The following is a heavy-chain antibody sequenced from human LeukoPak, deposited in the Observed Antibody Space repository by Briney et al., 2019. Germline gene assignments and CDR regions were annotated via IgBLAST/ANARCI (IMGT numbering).Heavy chain of an antibody. D-gene: IGHD3-22*01. V-gene: IGHV4-4*02. CDR3: ARATYYYDSSGLSLDY. CDR2: IYHSGST. Sequence: PSETLSLTCAVSGGSISSSNWWSWVRQPPGKGLEWIGEIYHSGSTNYNPSLKSRVTISVDKSKNQFSPKLSSVTAADTAVYYCARATYYYDSSGLSLDYWGQGTLVTVSS. J-gene: IGHJ4*02. CDR1: GGSISSSNW.